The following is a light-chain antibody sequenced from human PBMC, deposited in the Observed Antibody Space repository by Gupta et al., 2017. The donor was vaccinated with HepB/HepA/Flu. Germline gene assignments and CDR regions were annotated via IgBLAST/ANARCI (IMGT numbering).Light chain of an antibody. Sequence: SVLPQPPSASGTPGPRVTIPCSGSSSNIGSNYVDWYQQLPGAAPNLLVYRNDKRHAGVPDRFSGSKSGTSAALTISGLRSEEEADYYCDAWDDSLSGHWVFGGGTKLTVL. V-gene: IGLV1-47*01. J-gene: IGLJ3*02. CDR2: RND. CDR3: DAWDDSLSGHWV. CDR1: SSNIGSNY.